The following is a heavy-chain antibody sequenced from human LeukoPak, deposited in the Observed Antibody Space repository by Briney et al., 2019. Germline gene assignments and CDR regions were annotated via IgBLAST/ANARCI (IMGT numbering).Heavy chain of an antibody. Sequence: SETLSLTCAVSGDSVSSSNYYWSWIRQPPGKGLEWIGEINHSGSTNYNPSLKSRVTISVDTSKNQFSLKLSSVTAADTAVYYCARVTGYPQVLLFDYWGQGTLVTVSS. CDR1: GDSVSSSNYY. CDR2: INHSGST. CDR3: ARVTGYPQVLLFDY. D-gene: IGHD1-20*01. J-gene: IGHJ4*02. V-gene: IGHV4-39*07.